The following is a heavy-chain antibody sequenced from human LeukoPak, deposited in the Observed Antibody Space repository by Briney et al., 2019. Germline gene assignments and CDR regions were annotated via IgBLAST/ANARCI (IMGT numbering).Heavy chain of an antibody. CDR2: IYSGGST. CDR3: ARELLGYSGYDYYGFDY. V-gene: IGHV3-53*01. CDR1: EFTFSAYA. Sequence: IHLGGSLRLSCAASEFTFSAYAMSWVRQAPGKGLEWVSVIYSGGSTYYADSVKGRFTISRDNSKNTLYLQMNSLRAEDTAVYYCARELLGYSGYDYYGFDYWGQGTLVIVSS. D-gene: IGHD5-12*01. J-gene: IGHJ4*02.